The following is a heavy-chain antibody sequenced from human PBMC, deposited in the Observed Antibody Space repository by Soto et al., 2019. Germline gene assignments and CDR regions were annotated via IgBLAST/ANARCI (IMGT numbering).Heavy chain of an antibody. CDR3: ARGHDSAYPNAFDI. CDR1: GGSISSYY. V-gene: IGHV4-59*01. Sequence: SETLSLTCTVPGGSISSYYWSWIRQPPGKGLEWIGYIYYSGSTNYNPSLKSRVTISVDTSKNQFSLKLSSVTAADTAVYYCARGHDSAYPNAFDIWGQGTMVTVSS. J-gene: IGHJ3*02. CDR2: IYYSGST. D-gene: IGHD3-22*01.